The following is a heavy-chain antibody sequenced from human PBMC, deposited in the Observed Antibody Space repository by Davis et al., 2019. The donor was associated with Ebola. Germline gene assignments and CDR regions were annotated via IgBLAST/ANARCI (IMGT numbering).Heavy chain of an antibody. D-gene: IGHD5-12*01. J-gene: IGHJ4*02. Sequence: GSLRLSCAVYGGSFSGYYWSWIRQPPGKGLEWIGEINHSGSTNYNPSLKSRVTISVDTSKNQFSLKLNSVTAADTAVYYCARALSGYDYWGQGTLVTVSS. CDR2: INHSGST. V-gene: IGHV4-34*01. CDR1: GGSFSGYY. CDR3: ARALSGYDY.